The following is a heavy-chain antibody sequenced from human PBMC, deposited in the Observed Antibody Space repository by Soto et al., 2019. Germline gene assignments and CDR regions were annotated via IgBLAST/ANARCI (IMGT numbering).Heavy chain of an antibody. V-gene: IGHV4-4*02. CDR3: ARGGINTYYDFWSGYYTRGDAFDI. Sequence: SETLSRTCAVPGGSISSSNWWSCVRQPPGKGLEWIGEIYHSGSTNYNPSLKSRVTISVDKSKNQFSLKLSSVTAADTAVYYCARGGINTYYDFWSGYYTRGDAFDIWGQGTMVTVSS. D-gene: IGHD3-3*01. CDR2: IYHSGST. CDR1: GGSISSSNW. J-gene: IGHJ3*02.